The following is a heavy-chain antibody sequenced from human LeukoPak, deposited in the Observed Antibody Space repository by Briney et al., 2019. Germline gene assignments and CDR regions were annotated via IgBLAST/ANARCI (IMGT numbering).Heavy chain of an antibody. Sequence: SETLSLTCTVSGDSINSLDLWSWIRQPPGKGLEWIGYIYYSGSTNYNPSLKSRVTISVDTSKNQFSLKLSSVTAADTAVYYCARTVAGPYYYYGMDVWGQGTTVTVSS. CDR3: ARTVAGPYYYYGMDV. CDR2: IYYSGST. D-gene: IGHD6-19*01. CDR1: GDSINSLDL. J-gene: IGHJ6*02. V-gene: IGHV4-59*11.